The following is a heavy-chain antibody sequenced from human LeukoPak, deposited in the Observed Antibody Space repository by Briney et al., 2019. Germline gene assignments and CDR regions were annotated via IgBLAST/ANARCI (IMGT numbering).Heavy chain of an antibody. CDR2: IYPGDSDS. CDR1: GYNFTSHW. D-gene: IGHD2-21*02. J-gene: IGHJ3*01. Sequence: EESLKISCKGSGYNFTSHWIGWVRQMPGKGLEWMGIIYPGDSDSRQSPSLRGQVTISADKSINTAYLQWNSLKASDTAMYYCARGHHVVVATATWASDAFDLWGQGTMVTVSS. CDR3: ARGHHVVVATATWASDAFDL. V-gene: IGHV5-51*01.